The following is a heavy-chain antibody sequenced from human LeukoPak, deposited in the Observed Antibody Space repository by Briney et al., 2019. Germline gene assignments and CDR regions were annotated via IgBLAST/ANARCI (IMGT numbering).Heavy chain of an antibody. Sequence: SETLSLTCTVSGGSISSSSYYWGWIRQPPGKGLEWIGRFYNSGRTNFNPSLKSRVTISADTSKNQFSLKLRSVTAADTAVYYCARGDLKSDWFDPWGQGTLVIVST. D-gene: IGHD3-3*01. J-gene: IGHJ5*02. CDR2: FYNSGRT. CDR1: GGSISSSSYY. V-gene: IGHV4-39*07. CDR3: ARGDLKSDWFDP.